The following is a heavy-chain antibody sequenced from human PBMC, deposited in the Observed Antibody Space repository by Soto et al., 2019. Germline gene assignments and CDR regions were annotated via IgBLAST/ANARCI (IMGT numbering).Heavy chain of an antibody. V-gene: IGHV5-51*01. Sequence: GESLKISCKGSGYSFTSYWIGWVRQMPGKGLEWMGIIYPGDSDTRYSPSFQGQVTISADKSISTAYLQWSSLKASDTAMYYCARGWRETYYDFWSGYPPDYYYYGMDVWGQGTTVTVSS. CDR1: GYSFTSYW. CDR2: IYPGDSDT. D-gene: IGHD3-3*01. CDR3: ARGWRETYYDFWSGYPPDYYYYGMDV. J-gene: IGHJ6*02.